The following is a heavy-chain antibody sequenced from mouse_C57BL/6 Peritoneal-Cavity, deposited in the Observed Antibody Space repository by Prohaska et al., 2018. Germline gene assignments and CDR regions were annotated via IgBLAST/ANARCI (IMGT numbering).Heavy chain of an antibody. D-gene: IGHD2-1*01. Sequence: EVQLLETGGGLVQPGGSRGLSCEGSGFTFSGFWMSWVRQTPGKTLEWIGDFNSDGSSXNYAPSIKDRFTIFRDNDKSTLYLQMSNVRSEDTATYFCMRYGNYWYFDVWGTGTTVTVSS. J-gene: IGHJ1*03. CDR1: GFTFSGFW. CDR2: FNSDGSSX. CDR3: MRYGNYWYFDV. V-gene: IGHV11-2*01.